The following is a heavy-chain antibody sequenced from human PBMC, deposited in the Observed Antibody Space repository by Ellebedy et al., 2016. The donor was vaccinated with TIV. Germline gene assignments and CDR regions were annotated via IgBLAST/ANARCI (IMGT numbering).Heavy chain of an antibody. CDR1: GYTFTDYY. D-gene: IGHD4-17*01. V-gene: IGHV1-2*02. CDR2: INPNSGAT. CDR3: AREGMTTVTYYYGMDV. J-gene: IGHJ6*02. Sequence: AASVKVSCKASGYTFTDYYMHWVRQAPGQGLEWMGWINPNSGATKYAQIFQGRVTMTGDTAVSTAYMELSRLSPDDTAVYYCAREGMTTVTYYYGMDVWGQGTTVTVSS.